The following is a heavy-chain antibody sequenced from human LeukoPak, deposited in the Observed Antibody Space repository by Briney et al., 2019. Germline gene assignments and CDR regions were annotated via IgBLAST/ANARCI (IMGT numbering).Heavy chain of an antibody. CDR3: ARGEEGHYYYYMDV. CDR1: GGTFSSYA. V-gene: IGHV1-69*05. D-gene: IGHD1-26*01. Sequence: EASVKVSCKASGGTFSSYAISWVRQAPGQGLEWMGGIIPIFGTANYAQKFQGRVTITTDESTSTAYMELSSLRSEDTAVYYCARGEEGHYYYYMDVWGKGTTVTVSS. J-gene: IGHJ6*03. CDR2: IIPIFGTA.